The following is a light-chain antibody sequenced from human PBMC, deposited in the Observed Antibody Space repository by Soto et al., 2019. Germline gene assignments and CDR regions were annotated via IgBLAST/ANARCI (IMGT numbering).Light chain of an antibody. CDR2: GAS. Sequence: EIVLTQSPGTLSLSPGQRATLSCGASGSISRDYLAWYQQRLGQAPRLLIYGASSGATGIPDRFSGSGSGTDFTLTISRLEPEDLAIYYCQQYGGVPYTFGQGTKLEIK. CDR1: GSISRDY. J-gene: IGKJ2*01. CDR3: QQYGGVPYT. V-gene: IGKV3-20*01.